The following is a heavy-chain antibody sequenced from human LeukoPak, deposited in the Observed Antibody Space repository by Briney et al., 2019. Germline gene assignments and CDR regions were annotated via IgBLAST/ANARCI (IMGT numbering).Heavy chain of an antibody. Sequence: PGGSLRLSCAASGFTFSSYGMHWVRQAPGKGLEWVAVIWYDGSNKYYADSVKGRFTISRDNSKNTLYLQMNSLRAEDTAVYYCAKDISIWQWLVQEFFDYWGQGTLVTVSS. CDR1: GFTFSSYG. CDR3: AKDISIWQWLVQEFFDY. J-gene: IGHJ4*02. V-gene: IGHV3-33*06. D-gene: IGHD6-19*01. CDR2: IWYDGSNK.